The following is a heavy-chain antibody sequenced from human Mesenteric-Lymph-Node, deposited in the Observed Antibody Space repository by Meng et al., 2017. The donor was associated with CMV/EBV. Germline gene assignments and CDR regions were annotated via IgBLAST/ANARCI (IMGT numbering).Heavy chain of an antibody. J-gene: IGHJ3*02. CDR2: ISSSTLYT. Sequence: GESLKISCVASDYTFSTYTLNWVRQAPGKGLEWVASISSSTLYTLYADSVKGRFSISRDNAENSLYLQMNSLRAEDTAVYYCATVRGSLDIWGQGTMVTVSS. CDR3: ATVRGSLDI. CDR1: DYTFSTYT. D-gene: IGHD3-10*01. V-gene: IGHV3-21*01.